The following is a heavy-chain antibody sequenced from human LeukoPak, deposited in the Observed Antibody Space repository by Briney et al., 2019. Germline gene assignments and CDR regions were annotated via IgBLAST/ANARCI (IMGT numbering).Heavy chain of an antibody. D-gene: IGHD7-27*01. CDR2: IIPILGIA. CDR3: ALGNWGSGYFDY. CDR1: GGTFSSYA. Sequence: GSSVKVSCKASGGTFSSYAISWVRQAPGQGLEWMGRIIPILGIANYAQKFQGRVTITADKSTSTAYMELRSLRSDDTAVYYCALGNWGSGYFDYWGQGTLVTVSS. J-gene: IGHJ4*02. V-gene: IGHV1-69*04.